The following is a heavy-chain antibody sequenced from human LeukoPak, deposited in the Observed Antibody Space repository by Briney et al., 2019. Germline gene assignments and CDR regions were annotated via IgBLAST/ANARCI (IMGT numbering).Heavy chain of an antibody. CDR1: GFTFSSYW. J-gene: IGHJ3*02. Sequence: PGGSLRLSCAASGFTFSSYWMSWVRQAPGKGLEWVANIKQDGSEKFYVDSVKGRFTISRVNAKNSLFLQMTSLRAEDTALYYCAPEVWELQGASDIWGQGTMVTVSS. D-gene: IGHD1-7*01. CDR3: APEVWELQGASDI. V-gene: IGHV3-7*01. CDR2: IKQDGSEK.